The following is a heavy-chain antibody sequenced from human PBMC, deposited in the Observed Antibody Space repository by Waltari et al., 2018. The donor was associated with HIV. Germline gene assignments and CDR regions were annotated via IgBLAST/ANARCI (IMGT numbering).Heavy chain of an antibody. V-gene: IGHV3-30*01. CDR3: AREFYYDSTGYNSGFDY. J-gene: IGHJ4*02. CDR1: GFSFRTYV. CDR2: ISYDGSHK. Sequence: QVHLVESGGGVVQPGRSLRLSCAASGFSFRTYVMPWVRQAPGKGLDGVADISYDGSHKYHADSVKGRFTISRDNSRNTLYLQMNSLRPEDTAVYFCAREFYYDSTGYNSGFDYWGQGTLVTVSS. D-gene: IGHD3-22*01.